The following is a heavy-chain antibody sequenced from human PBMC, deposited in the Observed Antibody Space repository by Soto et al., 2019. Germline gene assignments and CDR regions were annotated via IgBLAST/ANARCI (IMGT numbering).Heavy chain of an antibody. Sequence: QVQLVQSGAEVKKPGASVKVSCKASGYTFTSYAMHWVRQAPGQRLEWMGWINAGNGNTKYSQKFRGRVTITRDTSASTAYMALSSLRSEDTAVYYCARSIVVVTAADYWGQGTLVTVSS. V-gene: IGHV1-3*01. CDR1: GYTFTSYA. CDR3: ARSIVVVTAADY. D-gene: IGHD2-21*02. CDR2: INAGNGNT. J-gene: IGHJ4*02.